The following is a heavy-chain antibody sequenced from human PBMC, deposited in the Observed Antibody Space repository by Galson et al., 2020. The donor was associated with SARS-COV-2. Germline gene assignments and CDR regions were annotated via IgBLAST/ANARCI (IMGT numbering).Heavy chain of an antibody. D-gene: IGHD3-22*01. Sequence: SGPTLVKPTQTLTLPCTFSGFSLSTDKVGVGWIRQPAGKALEWLALIYWDEDKRYSPSLKSRLTITKDTSKNQVVLTMTNMDPVDTATYYCAHGYDYDSSGYYVERGAYDVWGQGTMVTVSS. V-gene: IGHV2-5*02. CDR2: IYWDEDK. J-gene: IGHJ3*01. CDR1: GFSLSTDKVG. CDR3: AHGYDYDSSGYYVERGAYDV.